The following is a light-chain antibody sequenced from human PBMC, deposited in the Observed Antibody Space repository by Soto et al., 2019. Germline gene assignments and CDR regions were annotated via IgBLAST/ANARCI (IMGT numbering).Light chain of an antibody. CDR3: TSYSSSSPLL. CDR1: SSDVGAYNY. J-gene: IGLJ2*01. V-gene: IGLV2-14*01. CDR2: EVT. Sequence: QSALTQPASVSGSLGQSITISCTGTSSDVGAYNYVSWYQQHPDKAPKLLIFEVTNRPSGVSGRFSGSKSGITASLSISGLQPEVEADYYCTSYSSSSPLLFGGGTKLTVL.